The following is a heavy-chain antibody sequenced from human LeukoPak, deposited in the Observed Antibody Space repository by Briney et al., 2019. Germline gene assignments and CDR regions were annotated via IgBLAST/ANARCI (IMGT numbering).Heavy chain of an antibody. J-gene: IGHJ3*02. CDR1: GFTFSSYS. Sequence: GGSLRLSCAASGFTFSSYSMNWVRQAPGKGLEWGSSISSRSSYIYYADSVRGRFTISRDNAKNALYQQMNSLRAEDTAVYYCAREVEGAFDIWGQGTMVTVSS. V-gene: IGHV3-21*01. D-gene: IGHD2-2*01. CDR2: ISSRSSYI. CDR3: AREVEGAFDI.